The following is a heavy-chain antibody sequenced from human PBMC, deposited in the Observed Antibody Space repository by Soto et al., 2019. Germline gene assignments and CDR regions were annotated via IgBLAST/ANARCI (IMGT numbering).Heavy chain of an antibody. V-gene: IGHV6-1*01. CDR3: ARGSYYSGWV. J-gene: IGHJ4*02. CDR2: TYYRSKWYS. CDR1: GDSVSSTSAA. Sequence: SQTPSLTCAISGDSVSSTSAAWSWIRHSPSRGLEWLGRTYYRSKWYSDYAVSVKSRITINPDTSKNQFSLQLNSVTPEDTAVYYCARGSYYSGWVWGQGTLVTVSS. D-gene: IGHD6-19*01.